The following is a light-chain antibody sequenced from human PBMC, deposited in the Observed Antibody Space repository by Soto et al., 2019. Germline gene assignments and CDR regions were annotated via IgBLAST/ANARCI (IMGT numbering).Light chain of an antibody. V-gene: IGLV2-11*01. CDR1: SSDVGGYTY. CDR3: CSYAGSSTYV. J-gene: IGLJ1*01. CDR2: DVT. Sequence: QSVLTQPRSVSGSPGQSVTISCTGTSSDVGGYTYVSWYQQHPGKAPKLMIYDVTQRPSGVPDRFSGSKSGNTASLTISGLQAEDEADYYCCSYAGSSTYVFVTGTKVSVL.